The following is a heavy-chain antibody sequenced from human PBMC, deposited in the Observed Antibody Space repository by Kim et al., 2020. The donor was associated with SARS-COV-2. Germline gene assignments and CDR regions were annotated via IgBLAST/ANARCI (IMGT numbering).Heavy chain of an antibody. D-gene: IGHD4-17*01. CDR1: GFTLSNYA. Sequence: GGSLRLSFAASGFTLSNYAMSWVRQAPGKGLEWVATISGSGYSIYYADSVKGRFTISRDNSKNTLFLQMNSLRAEDTAVYYCAKGFTTATPYFDNWGRGALVTVSS. V-gene: IGHV3-23*01. J-gene: IGHJ4*02. CDR2: ISGSGYSI. CDR3: AKGFTTATPYFDN.